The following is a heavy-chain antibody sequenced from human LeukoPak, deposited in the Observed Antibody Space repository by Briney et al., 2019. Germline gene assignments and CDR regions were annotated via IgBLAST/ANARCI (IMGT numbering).Heavy chain of an antibody. CDR1: GFTFSSYA. J-gene: IGHJ3*02. CDR3: ARETVDLRWLQLGAFDI. V-gene: IGHV3-30*04. Sequence: GGSLRLSCEASGFTFSSYAMHWVRQAPGKGLEWVAVISYDGSNKSYADSVKGRFTISRDNSKNTLYLQMNSLRAEDTTVYYCARETVDLRWLQLGAFDIWGQGTMVTVSS. D-gene: IGHD5-24*01. CDR2: ISYDGSNK.